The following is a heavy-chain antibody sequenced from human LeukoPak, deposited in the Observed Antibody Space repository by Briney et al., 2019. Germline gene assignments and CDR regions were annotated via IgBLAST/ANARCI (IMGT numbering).Heavy chain of an antibody. CDR2: IHPGDSGT. V-gene: IGHV5-51*01. D-gene: IGHD5-18*01. J-gene: IGHJ4*02. CDR3: ARGGTYRYGSSDY. Sequence: PGESLKISFKASGXRFTDYCIGWVRQMPGKGLELMGIIHPGDSGTKYSPSFQDQVTMSFDESTTTAYLQWSSLRASDSAIYYCARGGTYRYGSSDYWGQGTLVTVSS. CDR1: GXRFTDYC.